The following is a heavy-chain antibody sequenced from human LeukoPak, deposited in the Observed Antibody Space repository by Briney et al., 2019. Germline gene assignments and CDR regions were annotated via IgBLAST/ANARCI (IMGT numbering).Heavy chain of an antibody. CDR3: AREVNEPASADAFDI. J-gene: IGHJ3*02. Sequence: PSETLSLTCTVSGGSISSYYWSWIRQPPGKGLEWIGYIYTSGSTNYNPSLKSRVTISVDTSKNQFSLKLNSVIAADTAVYYCAREVNEPASADAFDIWGQGTMVTVSS. CDR1: GGSISSYY. V-gene: IGHV4-4*09. CDR2: IYTSGST. D-gene: IGHD2-2*01.